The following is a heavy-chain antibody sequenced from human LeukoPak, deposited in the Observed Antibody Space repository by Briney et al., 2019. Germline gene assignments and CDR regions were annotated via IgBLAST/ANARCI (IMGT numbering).Heavy chain of an antibody. CDR3: ARAGDGYYSIGFFDY. CDR2: IIPIFGTA. V-gene: IGHV1-69*01. J-gene: IGHJ4*02. CDR1: GGTFSSYA. Sequence: SVKVSCKASGGTFSSYAISWVRQAPGQGLEWMGGIIPIFGTANYAQKFQGRVTITADESTSTAYMELSSLRSEDTAVYYCARAGDGYYSIGFFDYWGQGTLVTVSS. D-gene: IGHD5-24*01.